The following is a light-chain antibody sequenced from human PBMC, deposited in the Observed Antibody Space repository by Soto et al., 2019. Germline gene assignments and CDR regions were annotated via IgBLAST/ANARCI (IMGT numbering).Light chain of an antibody. J-gene: IGLJ2*01. CDR3: QTWVTGIQV. CDR2: LNSDGSH. CDR1: SGHSRYT. V-gene: IGLV4-69*01. Sequence: QAVVTQSPSASASLGASVKLTCTLSSGHSRYTIAWHQKRPEKGPRYLMKLNSDGSHSKGDGMPDRFSGSSSGAERYLTISSLQSEDEADFYCQTWVTGIQVFGGGTKLTVL.